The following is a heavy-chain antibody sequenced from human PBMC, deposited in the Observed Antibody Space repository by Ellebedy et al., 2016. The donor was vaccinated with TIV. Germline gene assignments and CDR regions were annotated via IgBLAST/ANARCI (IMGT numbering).Heavy chain of an antibody. D-gene: IGHD6-19*01. CDR1: GGSISSYY. V-gene: IGHV4-59*01. CDR2: IYYSGST. Sequence: SETLSLTXTVSGGSISSYYWSWIRQPPGKGLEWIGYIYYSGSTNYNPSPKSRVTISVDTSKNQFSLKLSSVTAADTAVYYCAIRYSSGWSLDYWGQGTLVTVSS. CDR3: AIRYSSGWSLDY. J-gene: IGHJ4*02.